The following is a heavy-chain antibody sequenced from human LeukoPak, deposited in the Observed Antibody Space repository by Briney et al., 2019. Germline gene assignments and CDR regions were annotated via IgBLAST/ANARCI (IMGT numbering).Heavy chain of an antibody. CDR2: IYHSGST. CDR1: GGSISSSNW. CDR3: ARETLGGIAARSNWFDP. D-gene: IGHD6-13*01. J-gene: IGHJ5*02. V-gene: IGHV4-4*02. Sequence: SGTLSLTCAVSGGSISSSNWWSWVRQPPGKGLEWIGEIYHSGSTNYNPSLKSRVTISVDKSKNQFSLKLSSVTAADTAVYYCARETLGGIAARSNWFDPWGQGTLVTVSS.